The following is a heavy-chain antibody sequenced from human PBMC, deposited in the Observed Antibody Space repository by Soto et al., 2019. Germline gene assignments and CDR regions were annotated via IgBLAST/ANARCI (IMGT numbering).Heavy chain of an antibody. CDR3: VRGWYSSGGEFDS. V-gene: IGHV3-33*01. Sequence: VGSLRLSCAESCFTFSNYGMHWVRQAPGKGLEWVAIIWYDGSEKYYGDSVKGRVTISRDNSKNTLYLQMDSLRVEDTAVYYCVRGWYSSGGEFDSWGQGILVTVSS. J-gene: IGHJ4*02. CDR1: CFTFSNYG. D-gene: IGHD6-19*01. CDR2: IWYDGSEK.